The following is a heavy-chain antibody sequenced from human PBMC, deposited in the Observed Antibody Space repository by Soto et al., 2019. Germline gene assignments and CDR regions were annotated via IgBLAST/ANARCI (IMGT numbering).Heavy chain of an antibody. Sequence: VQLLESGGDLVQPGGSLSLPWVASGFILNNYAMSWFRQAPGKGLEWVSTIGGTDGDSDGVPWYEDSVKGRFTISRDSSANTLFLHMDNLRAEDSALYYCVKRGRNWGAFDFWGQGTTVVVSS. CDR1: GFILNNYA. J-gene: IGHJ3*01. CDR2: IGGTDGDSDGVP. D-gene: IGHD7-27*01. CDR3: VKRGRNWGAFDF. V-gene: IGHV3-23*01.